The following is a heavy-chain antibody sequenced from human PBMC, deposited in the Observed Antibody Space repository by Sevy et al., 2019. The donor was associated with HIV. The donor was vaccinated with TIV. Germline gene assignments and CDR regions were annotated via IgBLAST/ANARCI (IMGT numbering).Heavy chain of an antibody. CDR2: LFSSGNT. D-gene: IGHD1-20*01. V-gene: IGHV3-66*01. CDR1: GFTVSNSH. Sequence: GGSLRLSCAASGFTVSNSHMSWARQAPGKGLEWVSLLFSSGNTYYADSVKGRFTVSRDNSMNTLYLQMHSLTVEDTAVYYCEGYNNGFDYWAQGTLVTVSS. CDR3: EGYNNGFDY. J-gene: IGHJ4*02.